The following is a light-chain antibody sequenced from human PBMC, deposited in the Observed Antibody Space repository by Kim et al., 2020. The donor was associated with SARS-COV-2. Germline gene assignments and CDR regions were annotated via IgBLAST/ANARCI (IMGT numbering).Light chain of an antibody. Sequence: EIVWTQSPDTLSLSPGERATLSCRARQSLNSAYIAWYQQRPGQAPRLLIFGATGRATGIPDRFSGSGSGTDFPLSISRVEPEDFAVYYCQQCRTAPRTFGKGTKV. CDR2: GAT. CDR1: QSLNSAY. J-gene: IGKJ1*01. CDR3: QQCRTAPRT. V-gene: IGKV3-20*01.